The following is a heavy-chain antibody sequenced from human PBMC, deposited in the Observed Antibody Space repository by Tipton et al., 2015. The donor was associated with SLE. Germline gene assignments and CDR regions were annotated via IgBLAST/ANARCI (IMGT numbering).Heavy chain of an antibody. CDR1: GASTNTKY. D-gene: IGHD5-12*01. Sequence: LRLSCTVSGASTNTKYWTWIRQSPGKGLEWIGYANRNEGTNYSPSLESRVTITVDMSKNQFSLRLISVTAADTALYYCARLISAYDCNFDYWGQGTLVTVSS. CDR2: ANRNEGT. J-gene: IGHJ4*02. V-gene: IGHV4-59*12. CDR3: ARLISAYDCNFDY.